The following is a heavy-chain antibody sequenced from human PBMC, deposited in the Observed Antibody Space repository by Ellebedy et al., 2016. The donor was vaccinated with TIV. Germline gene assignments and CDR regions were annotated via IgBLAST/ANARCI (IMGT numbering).Heavy chain of an antibody. J-gene: IGHJ4*02. D-gene: IGHD6-13*01. CDR2: INPSGGST. CDR3: ARSYSDPGQFDY. CDR1: GYTFTSYY. Sequence: ASVKVSXKASGYTFTSYYMHWVRQAPGQGLEWMGIINPSGGSTSYAQKFQGRVTMTRDTSTSTVYMELSSLRSEDTAVYYCARSYSDPGQFDYWGQGTLVTVSS. V-gene: IGHV1-46*01.